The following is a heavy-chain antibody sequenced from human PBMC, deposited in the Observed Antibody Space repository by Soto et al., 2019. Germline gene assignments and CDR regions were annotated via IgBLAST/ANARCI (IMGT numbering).Heavy chain of an antibody. CDR1: GGTFSSYA. CDR2: IIPIFGTA. J-gene: IGHJ4*02. Sequence: QVQLVQSGAEVKKPGSSVKVSCKASGGTFSSYAISWVRQAPGQGLEWMGGIIPIFGTANYAQEFQDRVTITADESTSTVYRELSSLRAENTAVYFCAREYYYDSSGYFRWGQGTLVTVSS. D-gene: IGHD3-22*01. CDR3: AREYYYDSSGYFR. V-gene: IGHV1-69*01.